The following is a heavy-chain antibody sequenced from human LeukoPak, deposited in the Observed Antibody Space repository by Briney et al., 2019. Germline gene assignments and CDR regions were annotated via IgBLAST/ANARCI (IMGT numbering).Heavy chain of an antibody. Sequence: ASVKVSCKVSGYTVTDLSMHWVRRTPGKGLEWMGGFDPEDGETINAQKFQGRLTMTEDMSTDTAYMVLSSLRSEDTAVFYCVTGIYDGISGYFPVRFDYWGQGTLVTVSS. V-gene: IGHV1-24*01. CDR3: VTGIYDGISGYFPVRFDY. D-gene: IGHD3-22*01. CDR1: GYTVTDLS. J-gene: IGHJ4*02. CDR2: FDPEDGET.